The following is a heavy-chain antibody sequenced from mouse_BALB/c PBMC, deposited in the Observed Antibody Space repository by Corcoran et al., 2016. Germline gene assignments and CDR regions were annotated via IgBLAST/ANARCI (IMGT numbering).Heavy chain of an antibody. J-gene: IGHJ2*01. V-gene: IGHV1-66*01. CDR1: GYSFTSYY. D-gene: IGHD3-2*01. CDR2: IFPGSGNT. Sequence: QVQLQQSGPELVKPGGSVKISCKASGYSFTSYYIHWVKQRPGQGLEWIGWIFPGSGNTKYNEKFKGKATLTADTSTSTAYMQLSSLTSEDSAVYCCAKTARATYDFDYWGQGTTLTVSS. CDR3: AKTARATYDFDY.